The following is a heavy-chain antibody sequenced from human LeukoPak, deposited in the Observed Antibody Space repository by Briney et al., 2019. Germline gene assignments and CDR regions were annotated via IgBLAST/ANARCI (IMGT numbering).Heavy chain of an antibody. CDR1: GFTFTSYA. Sequence: GGSLRLSCAASGFTFTSYAMTWVRQAPGKGLEWVSDISRSGDSTDYADSVKGRFTISRDNPKNMVYLQMNSLRVEDTAVYFCATRSYSAGRDFWGQGTLVTVSS. V-gene: IGHV3-23*01. CDR3: ATRSYSAGRDF. J-gene: IGHJ4*02. D-gene: IGHD6-13*01. CDR2: ISRSGDST.